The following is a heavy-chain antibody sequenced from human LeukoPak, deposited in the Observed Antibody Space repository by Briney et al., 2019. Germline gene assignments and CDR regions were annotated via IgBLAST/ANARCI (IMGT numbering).Heavy chain of an antibody. V-gene: IGHV4-39*07. D-gene: IGHD3-10*01. CDR2: IYYSGST. Sequence: SETLSLTCTVSGGSISSSSYYWGWIRQPPGKGLEWIGSIYYSGSTYYNPSLKSRVTISVDTSKNQFSLKLSSVTAADTAVYYCARVVAMVRGARVFDYWGQGTLVTVSS. CDR1: GGSISSSSYY. J-gene: IGHJ4*02. CDR3: ARVVAMVRGARVFDY.